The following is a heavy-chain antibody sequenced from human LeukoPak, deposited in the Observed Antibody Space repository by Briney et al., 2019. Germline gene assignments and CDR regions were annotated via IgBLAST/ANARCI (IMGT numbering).Heavy chain of an antibody. CDR1: GYTFTSYY. Sequence: ASVKVSCKASGYTFTSYYMHWVRQAPGQGLEWMGIINPSGGSTSYAQKFQGRVTMTRDTSTSTVYMELSSLRSEDTAVYYCARDHYGSGSPFRYGMGVWGQGTTVTVSS. J-gene: IGHJ6*02. CDR2: INPSGGST. V-gene: IGHV1-46*01. CDR3: ARDHYGSGSPFRYGMGV. D-gene: IGHD3-10*01.